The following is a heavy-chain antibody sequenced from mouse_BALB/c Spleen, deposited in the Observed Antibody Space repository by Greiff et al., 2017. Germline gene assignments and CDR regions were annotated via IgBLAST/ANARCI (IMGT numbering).Heavy chain of an antibody. D-gene: IGHD2-1*01. CDR2: ISSGGSYT. J-gene: IGHJ4*01. Sequence: EVKLMESGGGLVKPGGSLKLSCAASGFTFSSYTMSWVRQTPEKRLEWVATISSGGSYTYYPDSVKGRFTISRDNAKNTLYLQMSSLKSEDTAMYYCTRDYGNYAMDYWGQGTSVTVSS. CDR3: TRDYGNYAMDY. V-gene: IGHV5-6-4*01. CDR1: GFTFSSYT.